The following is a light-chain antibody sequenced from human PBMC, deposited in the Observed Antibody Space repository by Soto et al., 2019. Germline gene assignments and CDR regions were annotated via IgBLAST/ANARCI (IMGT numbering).Light chain of an antibody. CDR3: QQLNSYL. CDR1: QGISSY. Sequence: IPLTQSPSSLSAAVGDRVTITCRASQGISSYLAWYQQKPGKAPKLLIYAASTLQSGVPSRFSGSGSGTDFTLTISSLQPEDFATYYCQQLNSYLFGPGTKVDIK. J-gene: IGKJ3*01. CDR2: AAS. V-gene: IGKV1-9*01.